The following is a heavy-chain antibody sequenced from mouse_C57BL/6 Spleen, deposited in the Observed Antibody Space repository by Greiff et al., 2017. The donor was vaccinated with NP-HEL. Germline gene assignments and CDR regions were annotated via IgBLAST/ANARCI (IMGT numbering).Heavy chain of an antibody. Sequence: QVQLQQSGAELVKPGASVKISCKASGYAFSSYWMNWVKQRPGKGLEWIGQIYPGDGNTNYNGKFKGKATLTADKSYSTAYMQLSSLTSEDSAVYFCSRSDDPYPLFAYWGQGTLVTVSA. CDR2: IYPGDGNT. CDR3: SRSDDPYPLFAY. J-gene: IGHJ3*01. D-gene: IGHD2-10*01. V-gene: IGHV1-80*01. CDR1: GYAFSSYW.